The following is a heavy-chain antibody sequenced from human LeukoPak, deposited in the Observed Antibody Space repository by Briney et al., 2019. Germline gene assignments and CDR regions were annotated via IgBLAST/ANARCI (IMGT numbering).Heavy chain of an antibody. V-gene: IGHV4-34*01. CDR3: ARVDVDTAMAYFDY. CDR1: GGSFSGYY. J-gene: IGHJ4*02. D-gene: IGHD5-18*01. Sequence: PSETLSLTCAVYGGSFSGYYWSWIRQPPGKGLEWIGEINHSGSTNYNPSLKSRVTISVDTSKNQFSLKLSSVTAADTAVYYCARVDVDTAMAYFDYWGQGTLVTVSS. CDR2: INHSGST.